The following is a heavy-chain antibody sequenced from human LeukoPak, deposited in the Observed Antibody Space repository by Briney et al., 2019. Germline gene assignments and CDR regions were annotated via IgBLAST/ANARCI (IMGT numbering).Heavy chain of an antibody. D-gene: IGHD2-21*01. Sequence: GGSLRLSCAASGFSFGTYWRHWVRQAPGTGLEWVASIKQDGSEKLYGASVRGRFTVSRDNARNSLYLNMKTLRSEDTALYYCARMGEDYSDNAGCGGFGPWGQGTLVIVSS. CDR2: IKQDGSEK. V-gene: IGHV3-7*01. CDR1: GFSFGTYW. J-gene: IGHJ5*02. CDR3: ARMGEDYSDNAGCGGFGP.